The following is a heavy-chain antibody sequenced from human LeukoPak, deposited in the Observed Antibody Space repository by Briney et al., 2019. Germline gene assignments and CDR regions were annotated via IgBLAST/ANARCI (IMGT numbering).Heavy chain of an antibody. V-gene: IGHV4-4*07. J-gene: IGHJ4*02. CDR3: AREYSSSSGAYYFDS. Sequence: SETLSLTCTVSGGSISSYYWSWIRQPAGKGLEWIGRIYTSGSTNHNPSLKSRVTMSVDTSKNQFSLKLSSVTAADTAVYYCAREYSSSSGAYYFDSWGQGTLVTVSS. CDR1: GGSISSYY. D-gene: IGHD6-6*01. CDR2: IYTSGST.